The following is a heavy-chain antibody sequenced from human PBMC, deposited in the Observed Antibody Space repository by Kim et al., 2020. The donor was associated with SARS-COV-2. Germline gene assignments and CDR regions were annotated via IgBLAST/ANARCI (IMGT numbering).Heavy chain of an antibody. V-gene: IGHV3-30*18. Sequence: GGSLRLSCAASGFTFSSYGMHWVRQAPGKGLEWVAVISYDGSNKYYADSVKGRFTISRDNPKNTLYLQMNSLRAEDTAVYYCAKESGSGGYCAWTYYYYGMEVWGQETTLTVS. CDR1: GFTFSSYG. D-gene: IGHD3-10*01. J-gene: IGHJ6*01. CDR3: AKESGSGGYCAWTYYYYGMEV. CDR2: ISYDGSNK.